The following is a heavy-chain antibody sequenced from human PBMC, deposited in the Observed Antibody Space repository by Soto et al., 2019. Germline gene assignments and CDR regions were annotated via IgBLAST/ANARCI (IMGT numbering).Heavy chain of an antibody. CDR2: IFSSGTT. Sequence: PSETLSLTCTVSGDSISSGNKYWGWIRQAPGKGLEWIGYIFSSGTTYYNPSLKSRLTMSLDTSQNQFSLRLASVTDADSAVYYCARVPSPFDYYYAMDVWGQGTTVTVSS. D-gene: IGHD3-16*01. CDR1: GDSISSGNKY. CDR3: ARVPSPFDYYYAMDV. J-gene: IGHJ6*02. V-gene: IGHV4-30-4*01.